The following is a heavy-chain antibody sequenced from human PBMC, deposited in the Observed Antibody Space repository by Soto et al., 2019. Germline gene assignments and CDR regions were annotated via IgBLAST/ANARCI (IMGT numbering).Heavy chain of an antibody. CDR3: ARGPASGPYGSGSSHNWFDP. CDR2: INHSGST. Sequence: QVQLQQWGAGLLKPSETLSLTCAVYGGSFSGYYWSWIRQPPGKGLEWIGEINHSGSTNYNPSLNSRVTISVDTSKNHFSLKLSSVTAADTAVYYCARGPASGPYGSGSSHNWFDPWGQGTLVTVSS. V-gene: IGHV4-34*01. D-gene: IGHD3-10*01. CDR1: GGSFSGYY. J-gene: IGHJ5*02.